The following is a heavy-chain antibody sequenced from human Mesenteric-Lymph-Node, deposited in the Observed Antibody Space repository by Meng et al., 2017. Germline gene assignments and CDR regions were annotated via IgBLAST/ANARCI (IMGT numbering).Heavy chain of an antibody. V-gene: IGHV3-23*01. Sequence: EVQVFESGGGLVQPGGSLRLSCAASAFTFSTFDMSWVRQAPGKGLEWVSTITGGGRNTYYADSVKGRFTISRDNSKNTLYLQMNSLGAEDTAAYYCAKSLYSVSQTPLDSWGQGTLVTVSS. D-gene: IGHD5/OR15-5a*01. CDR3: AKSLYSVSQTPLDS. CDR2: ITGGGRNT. CDR1: AFTFSTFD. J-gene: IGHJ4*02.